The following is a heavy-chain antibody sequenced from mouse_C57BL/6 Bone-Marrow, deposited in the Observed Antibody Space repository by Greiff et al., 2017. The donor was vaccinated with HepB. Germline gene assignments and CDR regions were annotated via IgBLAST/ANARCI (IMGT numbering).Heavy chain of an antibody. CDR3: ARGGDDYDVAYYAMDY. CDR2: IYPRDGST. V-gene: IGHV1-78*01. Sequence: VKLMESDAELVKPGASVKISCKVSGYTFTDHTIHWMKQRPEQGLEWIGYIYPRDGSTKYNEKFKGKATLTADKSSSTAYMQLNSLTSEDSAVYFCARGGDDYDVAYYAMDYWGQGTSVTVSS. J-gene: IGHJ4*01. D-gene: IGHD2-4*01. CDR1: GYTFTDHT.